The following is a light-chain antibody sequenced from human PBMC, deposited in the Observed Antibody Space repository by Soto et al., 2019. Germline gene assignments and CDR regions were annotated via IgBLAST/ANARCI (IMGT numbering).Light chain of an antibody. J-gene: IGKJ1*01. V-gene: IGKV1-5*01. Sequence: IRSRSTHSESVGRTVTITWRASQTISSWLAWYQQKAGKAPKLLIYAASSLESGVPSRFSGSGSGTEFTLTISSLQPDDFATYYCQHYNSYSEAFGQGTKVDIK. CDR2: AAS. CDR3: QHYNSYSEA. CDR1: QTISSW.